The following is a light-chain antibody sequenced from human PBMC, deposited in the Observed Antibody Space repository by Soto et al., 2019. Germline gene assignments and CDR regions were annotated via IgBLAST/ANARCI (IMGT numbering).Light chain of an antibody. V-gene: IGLV2-14*01. Sequence: HCVLTRPAYGNGAARRSLPITNNQTSSDIGGYNYVAWCQQFPGKTPKLIIYEVRNRPSGVSFRFSGSKSGNTASLTISGLQAEDEADYYCISYRGSDTSYVFGTGTKVTVL. CDR1: SSDIGGYNY. CDR2: EVR. J-gene: IGLJ1*01. CDR3: ISYRGSDTSYV.